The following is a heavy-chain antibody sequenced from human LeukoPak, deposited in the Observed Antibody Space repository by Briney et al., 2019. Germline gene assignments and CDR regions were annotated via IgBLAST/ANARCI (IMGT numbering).Heavy chain of an antibody. Sequence: SETLSLTCTVSGDSISSSSYYLGWIRQPPGKGLEWIGSIYYSGSTYYNPSLKSRVTISVDTSKNQFSLKLSSVTAADTAVYYCARTAYSNYVIDYWGQGTLVTVSS. D-gene: IGHD4-11*01. CDR2: IYYSGST. CDR3: ARTAYSNYVIDY. V-gene: IGHV4-39*01. J-gene: IGHJ4*02. CDR1: GDSISSSSYY.